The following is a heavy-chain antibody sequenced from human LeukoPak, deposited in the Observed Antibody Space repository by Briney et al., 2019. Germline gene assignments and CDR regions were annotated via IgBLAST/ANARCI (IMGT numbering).Heavy chain of an antibody. CDR2: IYSGGST. CDR1: GFTVSSNY. J-gene: IGHJ4*02. Sequence: GGSLRLSCAASGFTVSSNYMSWVRQAPGKGLEWVSVIYSGGSTYYADSVKGRFTISSDNSKNTLYLQMNSLRAEDTAVYYCARIIAAAGHFDYWGQGTLVTVSS. CDR3: ARIIAAAGHFDY. V-gene: IGHV3-53*01. D-gene: IGHD6-13*01.